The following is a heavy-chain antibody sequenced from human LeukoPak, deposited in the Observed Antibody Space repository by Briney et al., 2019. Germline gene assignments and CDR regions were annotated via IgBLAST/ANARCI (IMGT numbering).Heavy chain of an antibody. D-gene: IGHD2-2*01. CDR1: GGSISSSSYY. J-gene: IGHJ5*02. CDR2: IYYSGST. CDR3: ARSIVVVPAAQGWFDP. V-gene: IGHV4-39*07. Sequence: PSETLSLTCTVSGGSISSSSYYWGWIRQPPGKGLEWIGSIYYSGSTYYNPSLKSRVTISVDTSKNQFSLKLSSVTAADTAVYYCARSIVVVPAAQGWFDPWGQGTLVTVSS.